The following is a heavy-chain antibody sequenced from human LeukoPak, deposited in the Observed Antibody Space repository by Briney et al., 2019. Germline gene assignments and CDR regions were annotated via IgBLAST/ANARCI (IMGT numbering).Heavy chain of an antibody. V-gene: IGHV3-48*01. D-gene: IGHD3-22*01. J-gene: IGHJ5*02. CDR3: AKAAYMVITTNDWFDP. CDR1: EFTFSTYS. CDR2: ITSSSNMI. Sequence: GGSLRLSCVASEFTFSTYSMNWVRQAPGKGLEWLSYITSSSNMIYYADSVKGRFTISRDNSKNTLYLQMNSLRAEDTAVYYCAKAAYMVITTNDWFDPWGQGTLVTVSS.